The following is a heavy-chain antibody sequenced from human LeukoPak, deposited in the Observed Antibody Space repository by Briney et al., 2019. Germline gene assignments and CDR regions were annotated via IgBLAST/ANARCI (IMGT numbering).Heavy chain of an antibody. CDR2: INPSGDFR. CDR3: ARDYSGEWEQLTGWWFDP. V-gene: IGHV1-46*01. CDR1: GYTCGTHW. J-gene: IGHJ5*02. D-gene: IGHD1-26*01. Sequence: ASVKVSCKASGYTCGTHWMHWVRQAPGQGLEWMAIINPSGDFRSYAQKFQGRLTVTRDMSTRTVYMELSDLRPEDTAVYYCARDYSGEWEQLTGWWFDPWGQGTLVIVSS.